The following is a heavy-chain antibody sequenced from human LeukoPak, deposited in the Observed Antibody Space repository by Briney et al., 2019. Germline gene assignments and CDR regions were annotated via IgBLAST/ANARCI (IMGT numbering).Heavy chain of an antibody. J-gene: IGHJ4*02. CDR1: GFTFSSYE. V-gene: IGHV3-48*03. D-gene: IGHD3-10*01. CDR3: ARYFDPYYYGSGSPSFDY. CDR2: ISSSGSTI. Sequence: GGSLRLSCAASGFTFSSYEMNWVRQAPGKGLEWVSYISSSGSTIYYADSVKGRFTISRDNAKNSLYLQMNSLRAEDTALYYCARYFDPYYYGSGSPSFDYWGQGTLVTVSS.